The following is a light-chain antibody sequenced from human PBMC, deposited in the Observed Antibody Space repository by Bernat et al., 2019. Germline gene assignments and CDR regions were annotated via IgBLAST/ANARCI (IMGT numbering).Light chain of an antibody. J-gene: IGKJ2*01. CDR3: QQFGGSVPYT. Sequence: EVVLTQSPGTLSLSPGERATLSCRASQRVGNNYVAWYQQKPGQAPRLLMYAASTRASGIPDRFSGSGSGTDFTLTIRRLEPEDFALYYCQQFGGSVPYTFGQGTRLEI. CDR1: QRVGNNY. CDR2: AAS. V-gene: IGKV3-20*01.